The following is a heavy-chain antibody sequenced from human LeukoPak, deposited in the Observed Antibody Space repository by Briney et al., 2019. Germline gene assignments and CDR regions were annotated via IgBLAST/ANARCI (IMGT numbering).Heavy chain of an antibody. J-gene: IGHJ4*02. Sequence: ASVKVSCKASGYTFTSYYMHWVRQAPGQGLEWMGWINSNSGDTNYAQKFQGRVTMTRDTSISTAYMELSRLTSDDTAVYYCARSRPYIIVVSGAVFTGFGYWGQGTLVTVSS. D-gene: IGHD2-2*01. CDR2: INSNSGDT. V-gene: IGHV1-2*02. CDR1: GYTFTSYY. CDR3: ARSRPYIIVVSGAVFTGFGY.